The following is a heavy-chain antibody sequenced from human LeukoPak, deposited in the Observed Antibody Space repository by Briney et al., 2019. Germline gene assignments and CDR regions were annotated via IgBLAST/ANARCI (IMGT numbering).Heavy chain of an antibody. CDR2: ISSSGGNT. V-gene: IGHV3-23*01. CDR3: ARDPNYGSTWYVNWFDP. J-gene: IGHJ5*02. D-gene: IGHD6-13*01. CDR1: GFTFSSYA. Sequence: GGSLRLSCAASGFTFSSYAMSWVRQAPGKGLEWISTISSSGGNTYHTNSVKGRFTISRDNSKNTLYLQMNSLKAEDTAVYSCARDPNYGSTWYVNWFDPWGQGTLVTVSS.